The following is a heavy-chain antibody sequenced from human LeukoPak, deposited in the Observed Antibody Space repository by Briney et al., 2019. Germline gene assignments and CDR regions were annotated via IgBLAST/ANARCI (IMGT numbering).Heavy chain of an antibody. CDR3: ARRFIADAFDI. Sequence: PSETLSLTCTVSGGSISSYYWSWIRQPPGKGLEWLGYIYYSGSTTYNPSLKSRVTISVDTSKIQFSLKLSSVTAAGTAVYYCARRFIADAFDIWGQGTMVTVSS. CDR2: IYYSGST. J-gene: IGHJ3*02. V-gene: IGHV4-59*01. CDR1: GGSISSYY. D-gene: IGHD3-16*01.